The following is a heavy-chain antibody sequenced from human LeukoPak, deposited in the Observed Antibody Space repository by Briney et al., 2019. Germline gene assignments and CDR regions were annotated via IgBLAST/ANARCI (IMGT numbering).Heavy chain of an antibody. CDR2: INSDGSEG. CDR3: ARSSYSSSSSV. V-gene: IGHV3-7*03. CDR1: GFTFSGFW. D-gene: IGHD6-6*01. Sequence: GESLRLSCAVSGFTFSGFWMSRSRQAPGKGLEWVASINSDGSEGYYADVVKGRFTISRDNAKNSLYLQINSLRAEDTAVYYCARSSYSSSSSVWGQGTMVTVSS. J-gene: IGHJ3*01.